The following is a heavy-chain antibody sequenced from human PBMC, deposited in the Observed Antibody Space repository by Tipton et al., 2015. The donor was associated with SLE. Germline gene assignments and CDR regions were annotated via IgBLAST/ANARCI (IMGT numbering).Heavy chain of an antibody. CDR1: GGSISSYY. D-gene: IGHD4-11*01. V-gene: IGHV4-4*07. J-gene: IGHJ6*02. CDR2: IYYSGST. Sequence: TLSLTCTVSGGSISSYYWSWIRQPAGKGLEWIGSIYYSGSTYYNPTLKSRVIISVDTSKNQFSLKLSSVTAADTAVYYCARVHDYSNYDEGRHFCYGMDVWGQGTTVTVSS. CDR3: ARVHDYSNYDEGRHFCYGMDV.